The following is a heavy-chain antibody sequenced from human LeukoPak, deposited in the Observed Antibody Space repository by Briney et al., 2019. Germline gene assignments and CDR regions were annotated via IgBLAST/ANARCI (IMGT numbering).Heavy chain of an antibody. CDR2: INHSGST. Sequence: NPSETLSLTCAVYGGSFSGYYWSWIRQPPGKGLEWIGEINHSGSTNYNPSLKSRVTISVDTSKNQFSLKLSSVTAADTAVYYCARGWSGSRGTTRLVFGQFDYWGQGTLVTVPS. J-gene: IGHJ4*02. CDR1: GGSFSGYY. V-gene: IGHV4-34*01. CDR3: ARGWSGSRGTTRLVFGQFDY. D-gene: IGHD1-1*01.